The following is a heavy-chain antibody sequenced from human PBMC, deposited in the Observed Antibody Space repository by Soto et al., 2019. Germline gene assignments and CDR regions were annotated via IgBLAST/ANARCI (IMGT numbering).Heavy chain of an antibody. Sequence: EVQLLESGGGLVQPGGSLRLSCAASGFTFSSYAMSWVRQAAGKGLEWVSAISSRGGSTYYADSVKGRFTISRDNSKNTLYLPMNSLRAEDAAVYYCARVGYNWDPSCWGQGTLVTVSS. J-gene: IGHJ4*02. V-gene: IGHV3-23*01. D-gene: IGHD1-20*01. CDR3: ARVGYNWDPSC. CDR1: GFTFSSYA. CDR2: ISSRGGST.